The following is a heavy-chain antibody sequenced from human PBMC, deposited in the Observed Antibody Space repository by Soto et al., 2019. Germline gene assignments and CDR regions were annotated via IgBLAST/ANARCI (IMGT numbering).Heavy chain of an antibody. D-gene: IGHD6-13*01. CDR3: AKDKEGSTWYYYGMDV. Sequence: QAWGSLRLSCLGSVFTLTRYAMSWFRQAPGKGLEWVSTMSGSGSVTYYADSVKGRFSISRDSSKNTLYLRMSSLRVEDTAVYYCAKDKEGSTWYYYGMDVWGQGTTVTVSS. CDR1: VFTLTRYA. J-gene: IGHJ6*02. CDR2: MSGSGSVT. V-gene: IGHV3-23*01.